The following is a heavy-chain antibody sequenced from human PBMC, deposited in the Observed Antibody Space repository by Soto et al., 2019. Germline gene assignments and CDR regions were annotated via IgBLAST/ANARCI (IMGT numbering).Heavy chain of an antibody. CDR3: AKDQATSHWLGWAADFDY. J-gene: IGHJ4*02. CDR1: GFTFSSYA. Sequence: GGSLRLSCAASGFTFSSYAMSWVRQAPGKGLEWVSAISGSGGSTYYADSVKGRFTISRDNSKNTLYLQMNSLRAEDTAVYYCAKDQATSHWLGWAADFDYWGQGTLVTVSS. V-gene: IGHV3-23*01. CDR2: ISGSGGST. D-gene: IGHD3-9*01.